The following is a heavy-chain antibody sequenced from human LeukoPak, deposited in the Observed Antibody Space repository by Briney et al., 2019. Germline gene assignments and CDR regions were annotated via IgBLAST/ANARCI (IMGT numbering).Heavy chain of an antibody. D-gene: IGHD2-15*01. Sequence: GGSLRLSCAASGFTFSSYSMNWVRQAPGKGLEWVSSISSSSSYIYYADSVKGRFTISRGNAKNSLYLQMNSLRAEDTAVYYCAAYFYFFKGYCSGGSCRPANWFDPWGQGTPVTVSS. CDR3: AAYFYFFKGYCSGGSCRPANWFDP. CDR1: GFTFSSYS. J-gene: IGHJ5*02. V-gene: IGHV3-21*01. CDR2: ISSSSSYI.